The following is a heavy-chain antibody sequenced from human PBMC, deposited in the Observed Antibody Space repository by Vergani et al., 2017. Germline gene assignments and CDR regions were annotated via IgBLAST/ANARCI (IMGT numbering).Heavy chain of an antibody. CDR1: GGPFSSYA. J-gene: IGHJ6*03. CDR2: IIPIFGTA. D-gene: IGHD3-3*01. Sequence: QVQLVQSGAEVKKPGSSVKVPCKASGGPFSSYAISWVRQAPGQGLEWMGGIIPIFGTANYAQKFQGRVTITADKSTSTAYMELSSLRSEDTAVYYCARDGTQDFWSGYPSRPYYMDVWGKGTTVTVSS. V-gene: IGHV1-69*06. CDR3: ARDGTQDFWSGYPSRPYYMDV.